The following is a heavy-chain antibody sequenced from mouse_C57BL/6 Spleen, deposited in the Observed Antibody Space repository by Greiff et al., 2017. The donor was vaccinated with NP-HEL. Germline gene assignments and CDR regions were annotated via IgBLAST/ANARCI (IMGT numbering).Heavy chain of an antibody. CDR1: GYAFSSSW. CDR2: IYPGDGDT. Sequence: VQLQESGPELVKPGASVKISCKASGYAFSSSWMNWVKQRPGKGLEWIGRIYPGDGDTNYNGKFKGKATLTADKSSSTAYMQLSSLTSEDSAVYFCARVRDYYGSSSDYWGQGTTLTVSS. J-gene: IGHJ2*01. CDR3: ARVRDYYGSSSDY. D-gene: IGHD1-1*01. V-gene: IGHV1-82*01.